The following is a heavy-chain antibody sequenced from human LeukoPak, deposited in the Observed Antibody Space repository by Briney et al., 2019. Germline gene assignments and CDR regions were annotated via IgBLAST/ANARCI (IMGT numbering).Heavy chain of an antibody. CDR2: ISYSSSTI. CDR1: GFTFSSYA. V-gene: IGHV3-48*01. D-gene: IGHD4-17*01. J-gene: IGHJ4*02. CDR3: ARDRLHYGEYEKTFDY. Sequence: GGSLRLSCAASGFTFSSYAMNWARQAPGKGLEWVSYISYSSSTIYYADSVKGRFTISRDNAKNSLHLQMDSLRAEDTAVYYCARDRLHYGEYEKTFDYWGQGTLVTVSS.